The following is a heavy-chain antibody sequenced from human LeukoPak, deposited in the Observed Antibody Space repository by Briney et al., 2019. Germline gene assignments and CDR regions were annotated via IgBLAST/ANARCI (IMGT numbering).Heavy chain of an antibody. V-gene: IGHV4-34*01. J-gene: IGHJ4*02. CDR3: ARGNSSSCPPDY. CDR1: GGSFSGYY. D-gene: IGHD6-13*01. CDR2: INHSGST. Sequence: KPSETLSLTCAVYGGSFSGYYWSWIRQPPGKGLEWIGEINHSGSTNYNPSLKSRVTISVDTSKNQFSLKLSSVTAVDTAVYYCARGNSSSCPPDYWGQGTLVTVSS.